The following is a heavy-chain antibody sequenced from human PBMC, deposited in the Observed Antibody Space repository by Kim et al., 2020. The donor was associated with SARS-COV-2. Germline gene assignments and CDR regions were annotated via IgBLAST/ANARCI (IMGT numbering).Heavy chain of an antibody. V-gene: IGHV3-23*01. CDR3: TRQLGSCSDGNCYFDS. D-gene: IGHD2-8*01. CDR2: ISAGANNI. Sequence: GGSLRLSCVASGFTFSSDAMTWVRQAPGKGLEWVSRISAGANNIYYAESVKGRFTLSRDNSKNTQYLQMSSLRVEDTALFYCTRQLGSCSDGNCYFDSWGRGTVVTFS. CDR1: GFTFSSDA. J-gene: IGHJ4*02.